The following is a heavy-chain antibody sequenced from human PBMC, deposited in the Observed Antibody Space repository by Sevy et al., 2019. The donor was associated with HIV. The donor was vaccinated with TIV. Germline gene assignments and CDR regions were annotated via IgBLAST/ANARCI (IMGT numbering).Heavy chain of an antibody. CDR1: GFTFSSYS. V-gene: IGHV3-48*01. Sequence: GGSPRLSCAASGFTFSSYSMNWVRQAPGKGLEWVSYISSSSSTIYYADSVKGRFTISRDNAKNSLYLQMNSLRAEDTAVYYCARDQGAGGAARRQFDYWGQGTLVTVSS. D-gene: IGHD6-6*01. CDR3: ARDQGAGGAARRQFDY. CDR2: ISSSSSTI. J-gene: IGHJ4*02.